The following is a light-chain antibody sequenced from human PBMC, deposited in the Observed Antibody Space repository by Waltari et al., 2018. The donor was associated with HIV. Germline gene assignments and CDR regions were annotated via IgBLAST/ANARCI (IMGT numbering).Light chain of an antibody. CDR2: SNN. Sequence: QSVLTQSPSASGTPGQRVTISCSGSSSNIGSNTVNWYQQLPGTAPKLLIYSNNQRPSGVPDRFSGCKSGTSASPAISGLQSEDEADYYCAAWDDSLNGPVFGGGTKLTVL. CDR1: SSNIGSNT. CDR3: AAWDDSLNGPV. J-gene: IGLJ3*02. V-gene: IGLV1-44*01.